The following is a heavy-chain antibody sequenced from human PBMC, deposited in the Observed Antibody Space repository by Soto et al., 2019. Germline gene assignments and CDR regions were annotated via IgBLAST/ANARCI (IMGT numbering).Heavy chain of an antibody. V-gene: IGHV1-18*01. D-gene: IGHD6-13*01. Sequence: GASVKVSCKASGGTFSIYAISWVRHAPGQGLEWMGWISPYYGNTNYAQKLQGRVTMTTDASTSTAYMELRSLRSDDTAVYYCARKAAAGTFVLFDYWGQGTLVTVSS. CDR3: ARKAAAGTFVLFDY. CDR1: GGTFSIYA. CDR2: ISPYYGNT. J-gene: IGHJ4*02.